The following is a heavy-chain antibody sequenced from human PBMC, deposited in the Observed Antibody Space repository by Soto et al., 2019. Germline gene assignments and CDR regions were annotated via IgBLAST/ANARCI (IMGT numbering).Heavy chain of an antibody. CDR2: INPSGGST. D-gene: IGHD2-15*01. J-gene: IGHJ4*01. CDR1: GYIFTSYY. Sequence: ASVKVSCKASGYIFTSYYMHWVRQAPGQGLEWMGIINPSGGSTSYAQRFQGRVTMTRDTSTSTVYMELSSLRSDDTAVYYCTRGRGSNCSGGICYSRYSDYWG. V-gene: IGHV1-46*03. CDR3: TRGRGSNCSGGICYSRYSDY.